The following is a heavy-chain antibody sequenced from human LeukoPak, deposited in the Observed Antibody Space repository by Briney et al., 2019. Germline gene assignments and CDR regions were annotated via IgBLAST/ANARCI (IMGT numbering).Heavy chain of an antibody. D-gene: IGHD2-21*02. CDR1: GFTFSSYG. CDR2: IWDDGSNK. CDR3: ARDGGAYCGGDCYSGNWFAP. Sequence: PGRSLRLSCAASGFTFSSYGMHWVRQAPGKGLEWVAVIWDDGSNKYYADSVKGRFTISRDNSKNTLYLQMNSLRAEDTAVYYCARDGGAYCGGDCYSGNWFAPWGQGTLVTVSS. V-gene: IGHV3-33*01. J-gene: IGHJ5*02.